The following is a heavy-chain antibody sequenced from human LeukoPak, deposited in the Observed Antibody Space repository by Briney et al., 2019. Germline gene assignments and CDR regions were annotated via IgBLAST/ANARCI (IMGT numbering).Heavy chain of an antibody. CDR1: GGSIISSNYY. V-gene: IGHV4-39*01. CDR2: IYYSGST. Sequence: SETLSLTCTVSGGSIISSNYYWGWIRQPPGKGLEWIGSIYYSGSTHYNPSLKSRVTISVDTSKNQFSLKLNSVTAADTAVYYCARNSAVATSRSWFDPWGQGTLVTVSS. D-gene: IGHD6-19*01. J-gene: IGHJ5*02. CDR3: ARNSAVATSRSWFDP.